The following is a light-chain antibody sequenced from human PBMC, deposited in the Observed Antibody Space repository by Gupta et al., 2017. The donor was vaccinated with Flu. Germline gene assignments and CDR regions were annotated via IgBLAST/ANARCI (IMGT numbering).Light chain of an antibody. CDR3: SAWDDNLGRVL. CDR1: GSYIGTNH. Sequence: QSGLTPSPSASGTPGPDISIACSGSGSYIGTNHVYWYYHDPGTAPQLLIYRSKQRPSGVPERFSGAKSGTSASLAVSGRRSADEGDYYCSAWDDNLGRVLFGGGTKLTVL. CDR2: RSK. V-gene: IGLV1-47*01. J-gene: IGLJ2*01.